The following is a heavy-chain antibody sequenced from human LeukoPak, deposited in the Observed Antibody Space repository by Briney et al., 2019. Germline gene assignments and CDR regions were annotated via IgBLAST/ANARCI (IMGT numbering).Heavy chain of an antibody. Sequence: ASVKVSCKASGYTFTSYGISWVRQAPGQGLEWMGWISAYNGNTNYAQKLQGRVTMTTDTSTSTAYMELSRLRSDDTAVYYCARSRFLEWLEGFDYWGQGTLVTVSS. CDR1: GYTFTSYG. CDR2: ISAYNGNT. V-gene: IGHV1-18*01. D-gene: IGHD3-3*01. J-gene: IGHJ4*02. CDR3: ARSRFLEWLEGFDY.